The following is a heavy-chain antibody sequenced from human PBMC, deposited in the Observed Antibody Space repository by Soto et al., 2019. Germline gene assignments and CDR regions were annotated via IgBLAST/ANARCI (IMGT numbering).Heavy chain of an antibody. CDR2: IYYSGST. CDR1: GGSISSYY. CDR3: ARVGGRGIGSGYSGRDY. J-gene: IGHJ4*02. V-gene: IGHV4-59*01. D-gene: IGHD3-22*01. Sequence: PSETLSLTCTVSGGSISSYYWSWIRQPPGKGLEWIGYIYYSGSTNYNPSLRSRVTISVDTSKNQFSLKLSSVTAADTAVYYCARVGGRGIGSGYSGRDYWGQGTLVTVS.